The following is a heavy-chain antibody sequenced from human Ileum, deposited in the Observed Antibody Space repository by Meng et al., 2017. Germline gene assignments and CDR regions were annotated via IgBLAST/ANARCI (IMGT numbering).Heavy chain of an antibody. V-gene: IGHV1-69*13. D-gene: IGHD1-26*01. CDR2: IIPIFGTA. CDR1: GGTFSSYA. CDR3: ARAWSIVGATRVGYYYYYGMDV. J-gene: IGHJ6*02. Sequence: SVKVSCKASGGTFSSYAISWVRQAPGQGLEWMGGIIPIFGTANYAQKFQGRVTITADESTSTAYMELSSLRSEGTAVYYCARAWSIVGATRVGYYYYYGMDVWGQGTTVTVSS.